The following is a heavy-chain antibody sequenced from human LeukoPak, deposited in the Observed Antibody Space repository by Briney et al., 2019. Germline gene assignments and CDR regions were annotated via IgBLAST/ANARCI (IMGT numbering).Heavy chain of an antibody. CDR3: ARGGRGKSGFDY. CDR1: GGSISSGGYY. J-gene: IGHJ4*02. V-gene: IGHV4-31*03. CDR2: IYYSGST. Sequence: SETLSLTCTVSGGSISSGGYYWSWIRQHPGKGLEWIGYIYYSGSTYYNPSLKSRVTISVDTSKNQFSLKLSSVTVADTAVYYCARGGRGKSGFDYWGQGTLVTVSS. D-gene: IGHD2-15*01.